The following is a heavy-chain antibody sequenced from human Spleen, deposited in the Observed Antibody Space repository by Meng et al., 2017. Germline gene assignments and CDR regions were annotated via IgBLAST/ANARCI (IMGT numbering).Heavy chain of an antibody. CDR1: GGSISSYY. CDR3: ARMYYYGSGIMDV. V-gene: IGHV4-59*01. J-gene: IGHJ6*02. CDR2: IYYSGST. D-gene: IGHD3-10*01. Sequence: GSLRLSCTVSGGSISSYYWSWIRQPPGKGLEWIGYIYYSGSTNYNPSLKSRVTISVDTSKNQFSLKLSSVTAADTAVYYCARMYYYGSGIMDVWGQGTKVTVSS.